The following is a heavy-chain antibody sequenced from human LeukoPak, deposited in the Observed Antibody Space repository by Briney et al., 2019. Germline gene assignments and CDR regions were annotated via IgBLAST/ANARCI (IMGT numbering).Heavy chain of an antibody. CDR2: ISYDGSNK. D-gene: IGHD4-17*01. Sequence: GGSLRLSCAASGFTFSSYGMHWVRQAPGKGLEWVAVISYDGSNKYYADSVKGRFTISRDNSKNTLYLQMNSLRAEDTAVYYCAKGGNDYGDYCFDYWGQGTLVTVFS. CDR1: GFTFSSYG. CDR3: AKGGNDYGDYCFDY. J-gene: IGHJ4*02. V-gene: IGHV3-30*18.